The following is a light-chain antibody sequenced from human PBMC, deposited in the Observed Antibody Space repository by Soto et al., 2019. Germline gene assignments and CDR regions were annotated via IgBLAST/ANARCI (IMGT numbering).Light chain of an antibody. J-gene: IGLJ1*01. V-gene: IGLV2-11*01. CDR1: SSDVGGYSY. CDR3: CSYAGSYTSSDV. Sequence: QSVLTQPRSVSWSPGQSVTISCTGTSSDVGGYSYVSWYQQHPGKAPKLMIYDVSKRPSGVPDRFSGSKSGNTASLTISGLQAEDEADYYCCSYAGSYTSSDVFGTGTKVTVL. CDR2: DVS.